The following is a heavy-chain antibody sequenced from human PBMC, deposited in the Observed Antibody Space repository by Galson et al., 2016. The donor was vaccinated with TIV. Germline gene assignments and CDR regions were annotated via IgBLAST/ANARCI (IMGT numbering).Heavy chain of an antibody. D-gene: IGHD4-17*01. J-gene: IGHJ4*02. CDR1: GDSITSSY. V-gene: IGHV4-59*01. CDR2: IYHSGST. Sequence: SETLSLTCTVSGDSITSSYWSWIRQPPGKGLEWIGYIYHSGSTDYNPSLKSRVTISADTSKNQFSLKLTSVTAADTAVYYCARGGTATTPPGFDFWGQGSLVAVSS. CDR3: ARGGTATTPPGFDF.